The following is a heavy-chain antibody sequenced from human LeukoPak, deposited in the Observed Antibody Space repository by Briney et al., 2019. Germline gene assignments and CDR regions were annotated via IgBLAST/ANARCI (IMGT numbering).Heavy chain of an antibody. D-gene: IGHD3-22*01. CDR1: GGSISSYY. CDR2: IYYSGST. J-gene: IGHJ4*02. Sequence: PSETLSLTCTVSGGSISSYYWSWIRQPPGKGLEWIGYIYYSGSTNYNPSLKSRVTISVDTSKNQFSLKLSSVTAADTAVYYCARGPHTGVNYYDSSGYYYWGQGTLVTVSS. V-gene: IGHV4-59*12. CDR3: ARGPHTGVNYYDSSGYYY.